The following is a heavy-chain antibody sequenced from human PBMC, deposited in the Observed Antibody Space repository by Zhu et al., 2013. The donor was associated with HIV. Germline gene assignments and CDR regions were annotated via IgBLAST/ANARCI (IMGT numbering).Heavy chain of an antibody. D-gene: IGHD3-10*01. CDR3: ARDGVSMLRGEVYYHGMDV. J-gene: IGHJ6*02. CDR1: GGTFSSYA. Sequence: QVQLVQSGAEVKKPGSSVKVSCKASGGTFSSYAISWVRQAPGQGLEWMGWIIPMFTITNYAQKFQGRVTITADESTNTAYMELSSLRSEDTAVYYCARDGVSMLRGEVYYHGMDVWGQGTTVTVSS. CDR2: IIPMFTIT. V-gene: IGHV1-69*12.